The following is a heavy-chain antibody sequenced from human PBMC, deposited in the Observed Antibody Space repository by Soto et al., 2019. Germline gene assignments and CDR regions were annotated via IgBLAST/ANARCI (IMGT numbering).Heavy chain of an antibody. D-gene: IGHD3-22*01. V-gene: IGHV1-69*13. Sequence: WASVKVSCKASGGTFNSYAISWVRQAPGQGLEWMGGIIPIFGTANYAQKFQGRVTITADESTSTAYMELSSLRSEDTAVYYCARAITGGGYYYDSSGYYSDWGQGTLVTVSS. J-gene: IGHJ4*02. CDR2: IIPIFGTA. CDR3: ARAITGGGYYYDSSGYYSD. CDR1: GGTFNSYA.